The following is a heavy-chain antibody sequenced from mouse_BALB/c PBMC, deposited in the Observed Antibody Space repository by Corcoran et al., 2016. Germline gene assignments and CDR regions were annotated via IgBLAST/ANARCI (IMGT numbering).Heavy chain of an antibody. CDR2: INPYTGEP. V-gene: IGHV9-1*02. CDR1: GSTFPNYG. D-gene: IGHD1-1*01. Sequence: QIQLVQSGPELKKPGETVKISCKASGSTFPNYGMNWVKQAPGKGLKWMGWINPYTGEPTNADAFKGRFAFSLETPASTAYWQINNLKNEDMATYFCARWGSSYYYAMDYWGQGTSVTVSS. CDR3: ARWGSSYYYAMDY. J-gene: IGHJ4*01.